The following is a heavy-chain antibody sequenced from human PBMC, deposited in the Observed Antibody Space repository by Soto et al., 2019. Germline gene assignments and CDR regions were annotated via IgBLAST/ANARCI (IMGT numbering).Heavy chain of an antibody. D-gene: IGHD6-13*01. CDR2: ISSSSSYI. CDR3: AGPVAAAGNSGFDF. J-gene: IGHJ4*02. CDR1: GFTFSSYS. V-gene: IGHV3-21*01. Sequence: EVQLVESGGGLVKPGGSLRLSCAASGFTFSSYSMNWVRQAPGKGLEWVSSISSSSSYIYYGDSVKGRLTIPRDNGKNSLVLQTNGLRAGDPAGYYCAGPVAAAGNSGFDFRGLGTLVTVSS.